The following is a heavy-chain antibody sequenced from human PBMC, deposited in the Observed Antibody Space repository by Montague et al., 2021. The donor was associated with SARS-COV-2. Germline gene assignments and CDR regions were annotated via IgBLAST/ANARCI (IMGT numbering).Heavy chain of an antibody. V-gene: IGHV3-7*01. CDR2: INTDGNEK. D-gene: IGHD3-9*01. CDR1: GFTFSNYW. J-gene: IGHJ4*02. Sequence: SLRLSFAASGFTFSNYWMDWVRQAPGKGLEWVAHINTDGNEKHYVDSVQGRFTISRDNAKNSLYLQMSSLRVEDTAMYYCTRVFTRNPDWSLWGQGTPVTVSS. CDR3: TRVFTRNPDWSL.